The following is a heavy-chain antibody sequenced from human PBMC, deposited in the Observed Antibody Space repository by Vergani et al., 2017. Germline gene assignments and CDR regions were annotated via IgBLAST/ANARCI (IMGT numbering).Heavy chain of an antibody. CDR1: GFTFSSYA. V-gene: IGHV3-30-3*01. Sequence: QVQLVESGGGLVKPGGSLRLSCAASGFTFSSYAMHWVRQAPGKGLEWVAVISYDGSNKYYADSVKGRFTISRDNSKNTLYLQMNSLRAEDTAVYYCANGGYSSGWYGTIPFDYWGQGTLVTVSS. D-gene: IGHD6-19*01. J-gene: IGHJ4*02. CDR2: ISYDGSNK. CDR3: ANGGYSSGWYGTIPFDY.